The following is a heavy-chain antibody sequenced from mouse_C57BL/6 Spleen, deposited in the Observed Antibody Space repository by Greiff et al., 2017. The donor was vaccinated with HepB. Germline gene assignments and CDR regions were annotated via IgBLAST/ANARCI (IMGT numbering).Heavy chain of an antibody. V-gene: IGHV5-4*01. CDR1: GFTFSSYA. J-gene: IGHJ4*01. CDR2: ISDGGSYT. CDR3: ARGVTH. Sequence: EVQLQESGGGLVKPGGSLKLSCAASGFTFSSYAMSWVRQTPEKRLEWVATISDGGSYTYYPDNVKGRFTISRDNAKNNLYLQMSHLKSEDTAMYYCARGVTHWGQGTSVTVSS.